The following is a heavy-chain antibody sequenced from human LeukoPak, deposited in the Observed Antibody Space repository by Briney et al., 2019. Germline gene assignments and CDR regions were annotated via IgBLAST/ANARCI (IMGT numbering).Heavy chain of an antibody. Sequence: SETLSLTCTVSGGSISSYYRSWIRQPAGKGLEWIGRIYTSGSTNYNPSLKSRVTMSVDTSKNQFSLKLSSVTAADTAVYYCARDYDFWTGPEYGMDVWGQGTTVAVSS. J-gene: IGHJ6*02. CDR1: GGSISSYY. V-gene: IGHV4-4*07. CDR3: ARDYDFWTGPEYGMDV. CDR2: IYTSGST. D-gene: IGHD3-3*01.